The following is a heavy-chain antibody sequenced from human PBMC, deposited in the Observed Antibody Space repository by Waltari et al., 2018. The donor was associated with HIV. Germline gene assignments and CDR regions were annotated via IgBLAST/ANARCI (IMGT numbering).Heavy chain of an antibody. CDR3: TTECLGGYIVVVVAAWFGY. J-gene: IGHJ4*02. Sequence: EVQLVESGGGLVKPGGSLRLSCAASGFTFSNAWMSWVRQAPGKGLEWVGRIKSKTDGGTTDYAAPVKGRFTISRDDSKNTLYLQMNRLKTEDTAVYYCTTECLGGYIVVVVAAWFGYWGQGTLVTVSS. V-gene: IGHV3-15*01. D-gene: IGHD2-15*01. CDR2: IKSKTDGGTT. CDR1: GFTFSNAW.